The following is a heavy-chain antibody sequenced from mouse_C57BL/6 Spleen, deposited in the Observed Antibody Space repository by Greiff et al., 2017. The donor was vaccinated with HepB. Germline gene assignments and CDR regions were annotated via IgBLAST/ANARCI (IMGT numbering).Heavy chain of an antibody. D-gene: IGHD2-3*01. CDR3: AMMVTLSWFAY. V-gene: IGHV5-4*03. J-gene: IGHJ3*01. Sequence: DVKLVESGGGLVKPGGSLKLSCAASGFTFSSYAMSWVRQTPEKRLEWVATISDGGSYTYYPDNVKGRFTISRDNAKNNLYLQMSHLKSEDTAMYYCAMMVTLSWFAYWGQGTLVTVSA. CDR1: GFTFSSYA. CDR2: ISDGGSYT.